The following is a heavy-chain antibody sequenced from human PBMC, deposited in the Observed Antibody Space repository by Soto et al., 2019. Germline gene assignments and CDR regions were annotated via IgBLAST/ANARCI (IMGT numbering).Heavy chain of an antibody. J-gene: IGHJ4*02. CDR2: IYDRGST. CDR1: GGSISSGDYY. V-gene: IGHV4-30-4*01. D-gene: IGHD7-27*01. CDR3: ARGLSGDKVDY. Sequence: QVQLQESGPGLVKPSQTLSLTCTVSGGSISSGDYYWSWIRQSPGKGLEWIGHIYDRGSTYSNPSLISRVFILVDTSKNQFSLILISVPAADTAVYYCARGLSGDKVDYWGRGTLVTVSS.